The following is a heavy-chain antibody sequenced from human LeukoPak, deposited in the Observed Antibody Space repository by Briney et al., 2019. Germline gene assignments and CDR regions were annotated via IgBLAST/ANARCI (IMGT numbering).Heavy chain of an antibody. CDR1: GGSVSRGGYY. Sequence: SETLSLTCAVSGGSVSRGGYYWNWIRQHPGKGLEWIGFTSYSEGTYYNPSLMSPINISVDRSQNQFSLKMRDVTAADTAVYFCATADWESFYFDSWGQGALVAVSS. CDR2: TSYSEGT. CDR3: ATADWESFYFDS. V-gene: IGHV4-31*11. D-gene: IGHD1-26*01. J-gene: IGHJ4*02.